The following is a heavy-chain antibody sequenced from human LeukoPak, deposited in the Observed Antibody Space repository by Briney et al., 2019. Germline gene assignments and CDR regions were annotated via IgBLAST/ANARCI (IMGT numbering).Heavy chain of an antibody. V-gene: IGHV4-39*01. D-gene: IGHD4-17*01. Sequence: SETLSLTCTVSGDSISSSGHYWGWIRQPPGKGLERIGIIDYSGSTYYNPSLKSRVTIFVDTSKNQFSLKLSSVTAADTAMHYCARLTRSVGAFDIWGQGTMVTVSS. CDR2: IDYSGST. CDR3: ARLTRSVGAFDI. CDR1: GDSISSSGHY. J-gene: IGHJ3*02.